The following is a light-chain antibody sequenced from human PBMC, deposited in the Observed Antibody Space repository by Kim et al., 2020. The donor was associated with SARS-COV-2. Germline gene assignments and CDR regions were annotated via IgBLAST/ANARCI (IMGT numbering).Light chain of an antibody. CDR1: KLGDKY. CDR3: QAWDSSVV. V-gene: IGLV3-1*01. J-gene: IGLJ2*01. CDR2: QDN. Sequence: ELTQPPSVSVSPGQTASITCSGDKLGDKYTYWYQQKPGQSPVLVIYQDNRRPSGIPERLSGSNSGNTATLTINGTQAMDEADYYCQAWDSSVVFGGGTQLTVL.